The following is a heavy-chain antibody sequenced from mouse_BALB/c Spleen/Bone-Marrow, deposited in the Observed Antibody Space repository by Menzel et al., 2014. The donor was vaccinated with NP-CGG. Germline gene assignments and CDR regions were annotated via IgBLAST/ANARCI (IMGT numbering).Heavy chain of an antibody. CDR3: ARDYYGSLYAMDY. D-gene: IGHD1-1*01. J-gene: IGHJ4*01. V-gene: IGHV2-9*02. CDR2: IWAGGST. CDR1: GFSLTSYG. Sequence: VMLVESGPGLVAPSQSLSITCTVSGFSLTSYGVHWVRQPPGKGLEWLGVIWAGGSTNYNSALMSRLSISKDNSKSQVFLKMNSLQTDDTAMYYCARDYYGSLYAMDYWGQRTSVTVSS.